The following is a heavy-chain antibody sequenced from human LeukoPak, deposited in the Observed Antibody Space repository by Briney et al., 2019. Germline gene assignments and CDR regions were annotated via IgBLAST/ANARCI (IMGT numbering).Heavy chain of an antibody. CDR1: GYTFTGYY. D-gene: IGHD6-25*01. Sequence: ASVKVSCKASGYTFTGYYMHWVRQPPGQGLEWMGWINPNSGGTNYAQKFQGRVTMTRDTSISTAYMELSRLGSDDTAVYYCARDVQGQRLKDYWGQGTLVTVSS. CDR3: ARDVQGQRLKDY. J-gene: IGHJ4*02. CDR2: INPNSGGT. V-gene: IGHV1-2*02.